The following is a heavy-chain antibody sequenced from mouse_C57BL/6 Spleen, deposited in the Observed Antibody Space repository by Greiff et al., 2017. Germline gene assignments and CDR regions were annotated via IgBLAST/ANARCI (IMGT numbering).Heavy chain of an antibody. CDR1: GYTFTSYW. V-gene: IGHV1-50*01. CDR2: IDPSDSYT. Sequence: QVQLQQPGAELVKPGASVKLSCKASGYTFTSYWMQWVKQRPGQGLEWIGEIDPSDSYTNYNQKFKGKATLTVDTSSSTAYMQLSSLTSEDSAVYYCARGGRNAYRGQGTLVTVSA. J-gene: IGHJ3*01. D-gene: IGHD1-1*01. CDR3: ARGGRNAY.